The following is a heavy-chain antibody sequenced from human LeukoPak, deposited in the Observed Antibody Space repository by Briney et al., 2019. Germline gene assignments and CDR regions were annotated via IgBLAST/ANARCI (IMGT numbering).Heavy chain of an antibody. Sequence: SETLSLTCTVSGGSISSGDYDWTWIRQPPGKGLEWMGYIFYSGSMYYNPSLKSRLTISVDTSKNHFSLKLRSVNAADPAVYYCARQTTVISFDYWGQGALVTVSS. V-gene: IGHV4-30-4*01. CDR3: ARQTTVISFDY. D-gene: IGHD4-17*01. J-gene: IGHJ4*02. CDR1: GGSISSGDYD. CDR2: IFYSGSM.